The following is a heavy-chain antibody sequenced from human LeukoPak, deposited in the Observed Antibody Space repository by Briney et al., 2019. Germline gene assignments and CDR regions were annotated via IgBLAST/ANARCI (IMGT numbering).Heavy chain of an antibody. J-gene: IGHJ4*02. V-gene: IGHV3-23*01. CDR1: GFTFSSYA. CDR3: ARDSLAIFGVVTTD. CDR2: ISGSGGST. D-gene: IGHD3-3*01. Sequence: GGSLRLSCAASGFTFSSYAMSWVRQAPGKGLEWVSAISGSGGSTYYADSVKGRFTISRDNSKNTLYLQMNSLRAEDTAVYYCARDSLAIFGVVTTDWGQGTLVTVSS.